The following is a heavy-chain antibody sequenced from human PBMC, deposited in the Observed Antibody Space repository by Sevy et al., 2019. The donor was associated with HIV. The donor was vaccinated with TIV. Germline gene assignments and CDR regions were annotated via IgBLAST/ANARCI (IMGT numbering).Heavy chain of an antibody. J-gene: IGHJ5*02. CDR3: TRDLYCTNGVCYGNWFDP. V-gene: IGHV3-49*03. CDR1: GFTFGDYA. Sequence: GGSLRLSCTASGFTFGDYAMSWFRQAPGKGLEWVGFIRSKAYGGTTEYAASVKGRFTILRDDSKSIAYLQMNSLKNEDTAVYYCTRDLYCTNGVCYGNWFDPWGQGTLVTVSS. CDR2: IRSKAYGGTT. D-gene: IGHD2-8*01.